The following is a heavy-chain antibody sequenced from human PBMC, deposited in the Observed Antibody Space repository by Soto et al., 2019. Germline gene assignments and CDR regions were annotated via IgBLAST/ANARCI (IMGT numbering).Heavy chain of an antibody. CDR1: GLTFSVSA. V-gene: IGHV3-23*01. Sequence: GSLRLSCVASGLTFSVSAMTWVRQAPGEGLEWVSTTGISGRTTYYGDSVKGRFTVSRDNSKNTLDLQMSSLRAEDTAVYYCATVHNTSRSFNYWGRGTLVTVSS. D-gene: IGHD1-20*01. CDR3: ATVHNTSRSFNY. J-gene: IGHJ4*02. CDR2: TGISGRTT.